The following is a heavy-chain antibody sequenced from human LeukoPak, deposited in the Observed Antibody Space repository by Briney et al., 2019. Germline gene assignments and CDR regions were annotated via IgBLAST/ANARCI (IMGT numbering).Heavy chain of an antibody. Sequence: SQTLSLTCTVSGGSISSGSYYWSWIRQPAGKGLEWIGRIYTSGSTNYNPSLKSRVTISVDTSKNQFSLKLSSVTAADTAVYYCARDKGNSSSWSLLNWFGPWGQGTLVTVSS. D-gene: IGHD6-13*01. CDR2: IYTSGST. CDR1: GGSISSGSYY. J-gene: IGHJ5*02. CDR3: ARDKGNSSSWSLLNWFGP. V-gene: IGHV4-61*02.